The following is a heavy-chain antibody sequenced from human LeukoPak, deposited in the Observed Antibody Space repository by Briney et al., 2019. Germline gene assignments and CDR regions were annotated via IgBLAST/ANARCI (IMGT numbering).Heavy chain of an antibody. J-gene: IGHJ3*02. CDR3: ARLVPAGLDAFDI. CDR2: IYYSGST. CDR1: GVPISSYY. D-gene: IGHD3-16*02. V-gene: IGHV4-59*08. Sequence: SETLSLTCTVSGVPISSYYWSWVRQPPGKGLEWIGDIYYSGSTSYNPSLKSRVTVSVDTSKNQFSLKLSSVTAADTAVYYCARLVPAGLDAFDIWGQGTMVTFSS.